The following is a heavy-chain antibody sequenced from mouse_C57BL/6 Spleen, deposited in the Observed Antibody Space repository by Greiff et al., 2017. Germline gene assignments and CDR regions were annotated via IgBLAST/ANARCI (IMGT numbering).Heavy chain of an antibody. V-gene: IGHV3-6*01. CDR3: ARRDDYDVEYAMDY. D-gene: IGHD2-4*01. J-gene: IGHJ4*01. CDR1: GYSITSGYY. Sequence: EVQRVESGPGLVKPSQSLSLTCSVTGYSITSGYYWNWIRQFPGNQLEWMGYISYDGSNNYNPSLKNRISITRATSKNQFFLKVNSVTTEDTATYYCARRDDYDVEYAMDYWGQGTSVTVSS. CDR2: ISYDGSN.